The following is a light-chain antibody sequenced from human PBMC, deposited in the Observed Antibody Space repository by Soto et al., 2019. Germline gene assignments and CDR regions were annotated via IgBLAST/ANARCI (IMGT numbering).Light chain of an antibody. Sequence: QSALTQPPSASGSPGQSVTISCTGTSSDVGGYNYVSWYQQHSGKAPNLMIYEVSTRPSGVPDRFSGSKSGNTASLTVSGLQAEDEADYYCSSYAGSNKFVVFGGGTKLTVL. CDR1: SSDVGGYNY. CDR2: EVS. V-gene: IGLV2-8*01. CDR3: SSYAGSNKFVV. J-gene: IGLJ2*01.